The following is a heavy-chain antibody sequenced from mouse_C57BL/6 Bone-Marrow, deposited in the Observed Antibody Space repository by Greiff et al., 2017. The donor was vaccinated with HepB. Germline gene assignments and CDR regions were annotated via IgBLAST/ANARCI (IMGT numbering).Heavy chain of an antibody. Sequence: EVQVMESGGGLVQPKGSLKLSCAASGFSFNTYAMNWVRQAPGKGLEWVARIRSKSNNYATYYADSVKDRFTISRDDSESMLYLQMNNLKTEDTAMYYCVRLTTVVAHWYFDVWGTGTTVTVSS. CDR2: IRSKSNNYAT. V-gene: IGHV10-1*01. CDR3: VRLTTVVAHWYFDV. J-gene: IGHJ1*03. D-gene: IGHD1-1*01. CDR1: GFSFNTYA.